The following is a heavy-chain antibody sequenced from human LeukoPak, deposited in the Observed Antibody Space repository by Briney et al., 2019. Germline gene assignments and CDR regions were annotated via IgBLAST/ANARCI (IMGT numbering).Heavy chain of an antibody. Sequence: GGSLRLSCTVSGFTVSSNSMSWVRQAPGKGLEWVSFIYSDNTHYSDSVKGRFTISRDNSKNTVYLQMNSLRAEDTAVYYCARDGPRAGRGVIFDDWGQGTLVTVSS. CDR3: ARDGPRAGRGVIFDD. J-gene: IGHJ4*02. CDR2: IYSDNT. V-gene: IGHV3-53*01. CDR1: GFTVSSNS. D-gene: IGHD3-10*01.